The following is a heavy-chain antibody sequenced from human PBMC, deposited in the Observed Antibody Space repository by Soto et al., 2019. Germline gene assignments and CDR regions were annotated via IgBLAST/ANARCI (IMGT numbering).Heavy chain of an antibody. Sequence: GGSLRLSCEGSGFTFSDYYISWIRQAPGKGLEWISYSSNSGTFSRYADSVKGRFSISRDNTKNLLYLQMNSLRAEDTAVYYCARDLKPSTAVTLVLDSWGRGTLVTVSS. V-gene: IGHV3-11*06. CDR1: GFTFSDYY. D-gene: IGHD2-2*01. CDR3: ARDLKPSTAVTLVLDS. J-gene: IGHJ4*02. CDR2: SSNSGTFS.